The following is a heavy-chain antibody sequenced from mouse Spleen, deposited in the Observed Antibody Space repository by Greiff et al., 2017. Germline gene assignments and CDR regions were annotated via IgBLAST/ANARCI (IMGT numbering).Heavy chain of an antibody. CDR1: GYTFSSYW. CDR3: ASQLGRGAMDY. J-gene: IGHJ4*01. CDR2: ILPGSGST. V-gene: IGHV1-9*01. D-gene: IGHD4-1*02. Sequence: VQLQQSGAELMKPGASVKISCKATGYTFSSYWIEWVKQRPGHGLEWIGEILPGSGSTNYNEKFKGKATFTADTSSNTAYMQLSSLTSEDSAVYYCASQLGRGAMDYWGQGTSVTVSS.